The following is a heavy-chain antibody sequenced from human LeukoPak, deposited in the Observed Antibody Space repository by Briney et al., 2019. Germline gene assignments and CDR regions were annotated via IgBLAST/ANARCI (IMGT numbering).Heavy chain of an antibody. CDR1: GGSISSGGYY. V-gene: IGHV4-31*03. Sequence: SETLSLTCTVSGGSISSGGYYWSWIRQHPGKGLEWIGYIYYSGSTYYNPSLKSRVTISVDTSKNQFSLKLSSVTAADTAVYYCARSHSGGYYSQHWGQGTLVTVSS. CDR3: ARSHSGGYYSQH. D-gene: IGHD3-22*01. J-gene: IGHJ1*01. CDR2: IYYSGST.